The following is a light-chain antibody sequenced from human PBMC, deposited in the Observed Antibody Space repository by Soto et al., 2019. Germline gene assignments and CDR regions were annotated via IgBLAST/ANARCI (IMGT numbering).Light chain of an antibody. V-gene: IGKV1-33*01. CDR2: DAS. J-gene: IGKJ5*01. CDR1: QDIRKY. CDR3: QQSYSTPPIT. Sequence: DIQMTQSPSSLSASVGDRVTVTCQASQDIRKYLSWYQQKPGKVPKLLIYDASNLETGVPARFSGSGSGTQFTFTISSLQPEDFATYYCQQSYSTPPITFGQGTRLEIK.